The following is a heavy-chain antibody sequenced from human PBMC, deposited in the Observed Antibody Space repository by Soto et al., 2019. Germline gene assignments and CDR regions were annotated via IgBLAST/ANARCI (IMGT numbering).Heavy chain of an antibody. CDR3: ADGGGWLHGGAFDI. Sequence: QVQLVQSGAAVKKPGSSVKVSCKASGGTFSSYAISWVRQAPGQGLEWMGGIIPIFGTANYAQKFQGRVTITADESTSTAYMELSSLRSEDTAVNYCADGGGWLHGGAFDIWGQGTMVTVSS. D-gene: IGHD5-12*01. J-gene: IGHJ3*02. CDR1: GGTFSSYA. CDR2: IIPIFGTA. V-gene: IGHV1-69*12.